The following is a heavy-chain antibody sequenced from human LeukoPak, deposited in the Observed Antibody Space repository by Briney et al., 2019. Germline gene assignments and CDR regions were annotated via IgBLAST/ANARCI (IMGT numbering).Heavy chain of an antibody. CDR3: ARGRSPGAFDI. J-gene: IGHJ3*02. CDR2: ISSSSTYI. CDR1: GFTFSSYE. Sequence: TGGSLRLSCAASGFTFSSYEMNWVRQAPGKGLEWVSCISSSSTYIYYADSVKGRFSISRDNAKNSLYLQMNSLRAEDTAVYYCARGRSPGAFDIWGQGTMVTVSS. V-gene: IGHV3-21*01.